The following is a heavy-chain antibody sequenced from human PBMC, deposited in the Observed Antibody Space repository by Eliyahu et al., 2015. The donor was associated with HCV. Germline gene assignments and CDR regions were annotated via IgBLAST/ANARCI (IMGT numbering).Heavy chain of an antibody. J-gene: IGHJ5*02. CDR3: ASGGGGIAVAGTGGWFGP. Sequence: QVQLQESGPGLVQPSETLSLTCPVSXXXLSXFXSYWSWIRQPPGKGLEWIGYIYYTGSTHSNPSLKSRVTVSLDTSKNQFSLKLRSVTAADTAVYYCASGGGGIAVAGTGGWFGPWGQGTLVTVSS. D-gene: IGHD6-19*01. CDR1: XXXLSXFXSY. CDR2: IYYTGST. V-gene: IGHV4-61*01.